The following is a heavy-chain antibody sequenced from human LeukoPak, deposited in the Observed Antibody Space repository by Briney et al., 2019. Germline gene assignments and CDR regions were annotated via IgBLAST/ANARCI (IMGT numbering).Heavy chain of an antibody. CDR1: GFTFTVHY. CDR2: IGPHCTFT. CDR3: ASSHCSSTSCYGGEYNWFDP. Sequence: GAAVTLSYTSSGFTFTVHYIHWARHGPGQGLEWVGDIGPHCTFTLSPQEFQGRVTMTRDVSMSTAYMELTRLTSDDTAVYYCASSHCSSTSCYGGEYNWFDPWGQGTLVTVSS. J-gene: IGHJ5*02. D-gene: IGHD2-2*01. V-gene: IGHV1-2*02.